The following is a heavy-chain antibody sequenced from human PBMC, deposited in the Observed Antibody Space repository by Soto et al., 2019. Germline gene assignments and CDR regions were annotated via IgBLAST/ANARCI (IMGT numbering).Heavy chain of an antibody. CDR3: EGDPPDRRNSYYMDV. V-gene: IGHV3-74*01. CDR1: EFAFSTYC. Sequence: AGSLRHTGASAEFAFSTYCLHCVRQAPGKGLVWVSRINSDGSTTSYADSVKGRFTISRDNAKNTLYLQMNSLRAEDTAVYYCEGDPPDRRNSYYMDVWGKGTTVTVSS. CDR2: INSDGSTT. J-gene: IGHJ6*03.